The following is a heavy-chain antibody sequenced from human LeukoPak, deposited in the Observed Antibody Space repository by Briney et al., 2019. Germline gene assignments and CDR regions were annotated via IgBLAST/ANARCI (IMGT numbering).Heavy chain of an antibody. CDR2: VNHSGHN. J-gene: IGHJ4*02. CDR3: ARGSEEMTTVTEHPKSCYFDY. D-gene: IGHD4-17*01. Sequence: SETLSLTCAVYGGSFSGYYWSWIRQPPGKGLEWIGEVNHSGHNKLHPSLKSRVTMSVDTSKNQLSLKLSSVSAADTAVYYCARGSEEMTTVTEHPKSCYFDYWGQGTLVTGSS. CDR1: GGSFSGYY. V-gene: IGHV4-34*01.